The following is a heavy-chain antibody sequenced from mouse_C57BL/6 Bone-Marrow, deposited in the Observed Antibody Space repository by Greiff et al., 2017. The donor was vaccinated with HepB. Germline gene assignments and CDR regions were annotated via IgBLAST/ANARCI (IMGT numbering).Heavy chain of an antibody. CDR1: GYTFTSYW. V-gene: IGHV1-5*01. D-gene: IGHD1-1*01. Sequence: EVQGVESGTVLARPGASVKMSCKTSGYTFTSYWMHWVKQRPGQGLEWIGAIYPGNSDTSYNQKFKGKAKLTAVTSASTAYMELSSLTNEDSAVYYCNYYYGSGGFDVWGTGTTVTVSS. CDR2: IYPGNSDT. J-gene: IGHJ1*03. CDR3: NYYYGSGGFDV.